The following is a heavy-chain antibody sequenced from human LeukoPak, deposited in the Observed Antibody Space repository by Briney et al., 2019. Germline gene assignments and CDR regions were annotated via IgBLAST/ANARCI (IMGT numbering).Heavy chain of an antibody. CDR3: ARDSYYDSSGYFPYY. Sequence: SVKVSCKASGGTFSSHAISWVRQAPGQGLEWMGRIIPIFGIANYAQKFQGRVTITADKSTSTTYMELSSLRSEDTAVYYCARDSYYDSSGYFPYYWGQGTLVTVSS. D-gene: IGHD3-22*01. V-gene: IGHV1-69*04. CDR2: IIPIFGIA. CDR1: GGTFSSHA. J-gene: IGHJ4*02.